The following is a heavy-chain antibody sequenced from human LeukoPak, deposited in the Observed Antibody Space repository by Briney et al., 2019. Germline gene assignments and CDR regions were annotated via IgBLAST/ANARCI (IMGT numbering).Heavy chain of an antibody. V-gene: IGHV1-69*13. CDR3: ARDWSGRTAAAGTKYFQH. J-gene: IGHJ1*01. D-gene: IGHD6-13*01. CDR2: IIPIFGTA. Sequence: SVKVSCKASGGTFSSYAISWVRQAPGQGLEWMGGIIPIFGTANYAQKFQGRVTITADESTSTAYMELSSLRSEDTAVYYCARDWSGRTAAAGTKYFQHWGQGTLVTVSS. CDR1: GGTFSSYA.